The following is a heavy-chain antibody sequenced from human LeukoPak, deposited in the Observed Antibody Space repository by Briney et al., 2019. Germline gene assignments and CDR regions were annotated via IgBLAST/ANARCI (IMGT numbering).Heavy chain of an antibody. CDR1: GYTFGGYC. D-gene: IGHD2-2*01. CDR2: IYPADSDT. CDR3: ARSTCIYCSTTSRNAFDI. J-gene: IGHJ3*02. Sequence: GEFLKISCKASGYTFGGYCIGLVRQISRKGLEFMGIIYPADSDTRYSPSFQGQVAISADKSISTAYLQWSSLNASDTAMYYCARSTCIYCSTTSRNAFDIWGQGTMVTVSS. V-gene: IGHV5-51*01.